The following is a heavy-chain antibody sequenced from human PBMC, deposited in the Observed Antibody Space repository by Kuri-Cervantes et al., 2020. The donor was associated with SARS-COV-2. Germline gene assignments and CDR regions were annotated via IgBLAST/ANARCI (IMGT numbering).Heavy chain of an antibody. Sequence: GGSLRLSCAASGFTFSSYAMSWVRQAPGKGLEWVSAISGSGGSTYYADSVKGRFTISRDNSKNTLYLQMNSLRAEDTAVYYCARGSWSADYGDYADYWGQGTLVTVSS. CDR1: GFTFSSYA. CDR2: ISGSGGST. J-gene: IGHJ4*02. V-gene: IGHV3-23*01. CDR3: ARGSWSADYGDYADY. D-gene: IGHD4-17*01.